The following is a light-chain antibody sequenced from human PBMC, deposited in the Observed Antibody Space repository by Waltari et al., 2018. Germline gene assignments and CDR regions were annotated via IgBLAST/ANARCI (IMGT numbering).Light chain of an antibody. V-gene: IGKV1-5*03. Sequence: DFQMTQSPSTLSASVGDRVTITCRASQTVNNWVAWYQQKPGKAPKLMIYKTSTLQGGVPSRFSGSGSGTGFTLTISSLQPDDFATYYCKQYDTYWTFGQGTKVEMK. CDR1: QTVNNW. CDR3: KQYDTYWT. J-gene: IGKJ1*01. CDR2: KTS.